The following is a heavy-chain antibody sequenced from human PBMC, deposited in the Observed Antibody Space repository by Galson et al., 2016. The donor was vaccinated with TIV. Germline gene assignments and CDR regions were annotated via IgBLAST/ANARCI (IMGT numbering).Heavy chain of an antibody. D-gene: IGHD6-6*01. CDR3: ARTTGAGVAARVLFDF. CDR1: VGSVSHTSYY. V-gene: IGHV4-39*07. J-gene: IGHJ4*02. Sequence: SETLSLTCIVSVGSVSHTSYYWGWIRQPPGKGLEWIGTIYYTGITFYNPSLESRVTISVDTSKNQFSLRLSSVSAADTAVYFCARTTGAGVAARVLFDFWVRGTLVTGSS. CDR2: IYYTGIT.